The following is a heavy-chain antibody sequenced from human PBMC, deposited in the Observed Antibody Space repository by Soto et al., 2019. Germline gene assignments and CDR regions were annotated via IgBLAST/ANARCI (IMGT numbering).Heavy chain of an antibody. CDR3: AIGLKGYDDYYGMDV. CDR2: ISPGDSDI. V-gene: IGHV5-51*01. CDR1: GYRFPRYW. J-gene: IGHJ6*02. Sequence: GESLQISCKGSGYRFPRYWLGGVRQLPGKGLEWIAIISPGDSDITYSPSFQGQGTISGHDSISIAYLQRSRPKPADTGMYYLAIGLKGYDDYYGMDVSGQGTSVTVSS.